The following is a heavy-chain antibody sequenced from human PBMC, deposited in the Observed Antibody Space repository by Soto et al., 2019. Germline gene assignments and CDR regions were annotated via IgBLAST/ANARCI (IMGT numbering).Heavy chain of an antibody. Sequence: EVQLLESGGDLVQPGGSLRLSCAASGFTFSHYAMSWVRQAPGKGLEWVSTIAADGGSTYYGDSVKGRFSISRDNSKNTLFLQLNSLRAEDTAVYYCARKYHFGSGSYLYYFDYWGQGGLVTGSS. D-gene: IGHD3-10*01. CDR3: ARKYHFGSGSYLYYFDY. CDR2: IAADGGST. CDR1: GFTFSHYA. J-gene: IGHJ4*02. V-gene: IGHV3-23*01.